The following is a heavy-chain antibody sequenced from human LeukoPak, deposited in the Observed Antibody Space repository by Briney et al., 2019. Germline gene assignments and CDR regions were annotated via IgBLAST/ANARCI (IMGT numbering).Heavy chain of an antibody. CDR2: ISGPGGTT. J-gene: IGHJ3*02. V-gene: IGHV3-23*01. CDR3: AKERGLVAGYAFDI. CDR1: GFTFNNYA. D-gene: IGHD6-19*01. Sequence: PGGSLRLSCAASGFTFNNYAMNWVRQAPGKGLEWVSAISGPGGTTYHADSVKGRFSISRDNSKSTLFLQMDSLRAEDTAIYYCAKERGLVAGYAFDIWGQGTMVTVSS.